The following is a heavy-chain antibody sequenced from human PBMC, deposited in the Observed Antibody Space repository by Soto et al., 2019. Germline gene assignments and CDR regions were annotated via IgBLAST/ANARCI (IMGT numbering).Heavy chain of an antibody. Sequence: GASVEVSCKASGYTFTGYYMHWVRQAPGQGLEWMGWINPNSGGTNYAQKFQGRVTMTRDTSISTAYMELSRLRSDDTAVYYCARTKSITIFGVVLSNWFDPWGQGTLVTVSS. V-gene: IGHV1-2*02. CDR3: ARTKSITIFGVVLSNWFDP. D-gene: IGHD3-3*01. CDR1: GYTFTGYY. J-gene: IGHJ5*02. CDR2: INPNSGGT.